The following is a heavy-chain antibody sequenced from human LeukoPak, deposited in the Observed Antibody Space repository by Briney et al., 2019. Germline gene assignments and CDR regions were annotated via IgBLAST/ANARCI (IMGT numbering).Heavy chain of an antibody. D-gene: IGHD6-19*01. V-gene: IGHV1-18*01. CDR1: GYTFSTYG. CDR2: ISAYNGNT. J-gene: IGHJ4*02. Sequence: ASVKVSCKASGYTFSTYGISWVRQAPGQGLEWMGWISAYNGNTNYAQKLQGRVTMTTDTSTSTAYMELRGLRFNDTAVYYCARAGSGSGWYFDYWGQGTLVTVSS. CDR3: ARAGSGSGWYFDY.